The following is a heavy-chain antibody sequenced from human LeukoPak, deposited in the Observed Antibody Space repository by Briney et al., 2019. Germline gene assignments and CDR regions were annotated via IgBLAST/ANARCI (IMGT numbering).Heavy chain of an antibody. J-gene: IGHJ3*02. D-gene: IGHD5-24*01. Sequence: GGSLRLSCAASGFSFSTHWMSWFRQAPGKGLEWVALIKQDGSVIHYVDSVKGRFTISRDNAKNSLSLQMNSLRADDAAVYYCAGDEGWTFDIWGQGTKVTVSS. V-gene: IGHV3-7*01. CDR3: AGDEGWTFDI. CDR2: IKQDGSVI. CDR1: GFSFSTHW.